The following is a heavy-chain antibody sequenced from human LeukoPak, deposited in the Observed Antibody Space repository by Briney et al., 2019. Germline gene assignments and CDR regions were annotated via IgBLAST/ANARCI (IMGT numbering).Heavy chain of an antibody. CDR3: ASSPAAAGTWYYYMDV. Sequence: SETLSLTCAAYGGSFSGYYWSWIRQPPGKGLEGRGEINHSGSTNYNPSLKSRVTISVDTSKNQFSLKLSSVTAADTAVYYCASSPAAAGTWYYYMDVWGKGTTVTVSS. J-gene: IGHJ6*03. V-gene: IGHV4-34*01. D-gene: IGHD6-13*01. CDR2: INHSGST. CDR1: GGSFSGYY.